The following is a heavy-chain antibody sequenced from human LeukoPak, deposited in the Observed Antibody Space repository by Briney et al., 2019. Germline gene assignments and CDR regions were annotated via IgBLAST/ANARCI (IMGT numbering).Heavy chain of an antibody. V-gene: IGHV4-4*07. CDR1: GGSISSYY. J-gene: IGHJ6*03. Sequence: SETLSLTCTVSGGSISSYYWSWIRQPAGKGLEWIGRIYASGSTNYNPSLKSRVTMSVDTSKNQFSLKLSSVTAADTAVYYCARDQASSSWRGSYYYYMDVWGKGTTVTVSS. D-gene: IGHD6-13*01. CDR2: IYASGST. CDR3: ARDQASSSWRGSYYYYMDV.